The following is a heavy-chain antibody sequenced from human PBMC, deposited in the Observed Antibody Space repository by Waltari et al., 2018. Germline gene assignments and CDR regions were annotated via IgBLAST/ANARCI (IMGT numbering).Heavy chain of an antibody. Sequence: EVQLVQSGAEVKKPGESLKISCKGSGYSFPSYWIGWVRQLPGKGREWMGIIYPGDSDTRYSPSFQGQVTISADKSISTAYLQWSSLKASDTAMYYCARHALEVTPRYYYYYGMDVWGQGTTVTVSS. CDR1: GYSFPSYW. D-gene: IGHD3-3*01. J-gene: IGHJ6*02. CDR2: IYPGDSDT. V-gene: IGHV5-51*01. CDR3: ARHALEVTPRYYYYYGMDV.